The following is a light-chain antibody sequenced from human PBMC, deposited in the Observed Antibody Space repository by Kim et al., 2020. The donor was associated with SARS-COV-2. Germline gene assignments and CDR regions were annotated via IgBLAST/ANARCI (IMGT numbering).Light chain of an antibody. CDR3: QQSYNTPYT. Sequence: SASVGDRVTINGRARQRISSYLNWYQQTPGKAPNRLIYAASSLQSGVPSRFSGSGSGTDFTLTISSLQPEDFATYYCQQSYNTPYTFGQGTKLEI. CDR2: AAS. CDR1: QRISSY. J-gene: IGKJ2*01. V-gene: IGKV1-39*01.